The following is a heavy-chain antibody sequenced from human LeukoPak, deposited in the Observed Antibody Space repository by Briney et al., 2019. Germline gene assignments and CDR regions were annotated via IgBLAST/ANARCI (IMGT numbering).Heavy chain of an antibody. CDR3: ARPHSYGSTYFDC. J-gene: IGHJ4*02. D-gene: IGHD4-17*01. CDR1: GYTFTSYG. CDR2: ISTYNGNT. Sequence: GASVKVSCKASGYTFTSYGISWVRQAPGQGLVWMVWISTYNGNTYYAQGLQGRVSMTTDTSTSTAYMELRSLRSDDTAVYYCARPHSYGSTYFDCWGQGTLVTVSS. V-gene: IGHV1-18*01.